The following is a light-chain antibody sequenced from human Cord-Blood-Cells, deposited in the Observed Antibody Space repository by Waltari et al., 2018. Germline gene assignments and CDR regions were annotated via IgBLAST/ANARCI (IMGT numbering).Light chain of an antibody. J-gene: IGKJ3*01. CDR2: AAS. Sequence: DIHMTQSPSALSASVGDHVTITCRSSPSIRSYLTWYQQKLAKAPKLLIYAASSLQSGVPSRFSGSGSGTDFTLTISSLQPEDFATDYCQQSYSTPFTFGPGTKVDIK. CDR1: PSIRSY. V-gene: IGKV1-39*01. CDR3: QQSYSTPFT.